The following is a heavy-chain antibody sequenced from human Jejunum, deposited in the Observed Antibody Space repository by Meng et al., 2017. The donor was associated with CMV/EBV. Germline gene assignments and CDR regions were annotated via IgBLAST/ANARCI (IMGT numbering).Heavy chain of an antibody. V-gene: IGHV3-23*01. CDR2: ISGSGGST. Sequence: FTFSGDARSGVRQAPGKGLEWVSAISGSGGSTYYADSVKGRFTISRDNSKNTLYLQMNSLRAEDTAVYYCAKVVGYDFWRPNWFDPWGQGTLVTVSS. CDR3: AKVVGYDFWRPNWFDP. D-gene: IGHD3-3*01. CDR1: FTFSGDA. J-gene: IGHJ5*02.